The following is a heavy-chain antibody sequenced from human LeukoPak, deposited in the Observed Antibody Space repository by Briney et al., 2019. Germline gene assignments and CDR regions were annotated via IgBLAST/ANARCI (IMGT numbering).Heavy chain of an antibody. D-gene: IGHD5-18*01. CDR1: GFTFSSYG. V-gene: IGHV3-30*18. Sequence: PGGSLRLSCAASGFTFSSYGMHWVRQAPGKGLEWVAVISYDGSNKYYADSVKGRFTISRDNSKNTLYLQMNSLRAEDTAVYYCAKKGSGYSYGSDYFDYWGQGTLVTVSS. CDR2: ISYDGSNK. J-gene: IGHJ4*02. CDR3: AKKGSGYSYGSDYFDY.